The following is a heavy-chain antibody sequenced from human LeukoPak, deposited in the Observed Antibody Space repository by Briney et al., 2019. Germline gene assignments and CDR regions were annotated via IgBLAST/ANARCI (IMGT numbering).Heavy chain of an antibody. CDR3: ATETNGRHYDY. J-gene: IGHJ4*02. CDR2: IGPTGSDR. V-gene: IGHV3-21*06. Sequence: KPGGSLRLSCTASGLTFSTSGFNWVRQAPGKGLEWVASIGPTGSDRYHADSIKGRFTISRDNANNFLYLQMNSLRAEDTAVYYCATETNGRHYDYWGQGTLLTVSS. CDR1: GLTFSTSG. D-gene: IGHD1-14*01.